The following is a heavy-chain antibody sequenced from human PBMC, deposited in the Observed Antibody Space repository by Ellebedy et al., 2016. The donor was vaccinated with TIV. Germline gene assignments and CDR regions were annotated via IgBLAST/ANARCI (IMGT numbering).Heavy chain of an antibody. V-gene: IGHV3-7*01. CDR1: RFNFRSYW. CDR2: IDQDGSDT. Sequence: GESLKISCAASRFNFRSYWMTWVRQPPGKGLEWVANIDQDGSDTYYVDSVRGRFTIARDNAKNSLYLQMNSLRGEDTAVYYCATDGSYGDYRSPTHAFVMWGQGTLVTVSS. D-gene: IGHD4-17*01. J-gene: IGHJ3*02. CDR3: ATDGSYGDYRSPTHAFVM.